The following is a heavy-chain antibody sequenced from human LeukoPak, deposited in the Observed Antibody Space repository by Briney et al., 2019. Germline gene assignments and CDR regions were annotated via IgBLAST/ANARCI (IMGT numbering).Heavy chain of an antibody. D-gene: IGHD5-18*01. J-gene: IGHJ4*02. CDR2: ISYNGGKK. Sequence: GGSLRLSCAASGFSFSSYAIHWVRQAPGKGLEWVALISYNGGKKDYADSVKGRFTIDRDNAKTSLYLQMNSLRAEDTAVYYCARDLSGVTGYTYGRGIDYWGQGTLVTVSS. CDR3: ARDLSGVTGYTYGRGIDY. CDR1: GFSFSSYA. V-gene: IGHV3-30*04.